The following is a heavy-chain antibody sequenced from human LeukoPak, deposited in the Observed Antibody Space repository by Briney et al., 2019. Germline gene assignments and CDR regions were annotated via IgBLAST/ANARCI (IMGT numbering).Heavy chain of an antibody. V-gene: IGHV4-4*07. CDR1: GGSISNYY. Sequence: SETLSLTCTVSGGSISNYYWSWIGQPAGKGLEWIGRIYTSGSTKYNPSLKSRVTMSVDTSKNQFSLKLRSVTAADTAVYYCARDLTMITVAPPHWFDPWGQGTLVTVSS. J-gene: IGHJ5*02. D-gene: IGHD3-16*01. CDR3: ARDLTMITVAPPHWFDP. CDR2: IYTSGST.